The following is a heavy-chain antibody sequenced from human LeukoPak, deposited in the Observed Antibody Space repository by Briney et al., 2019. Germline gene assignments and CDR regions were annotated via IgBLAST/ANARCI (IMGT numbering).Heavy chain of an antibody. V-gene: IGHV4-61*02. CDR2: IYTSGNT. CDR1: GGSISSGSYH. D-gene: IGHD5-18*01. CDR3: ASIDTAVVRTDS. Sequence: SQTLSLTCTVSGGSISSGSYHWSWIRQPAGKGLEWIGRIYTSGNTNYNPSLKSRVTISVDTSKNQFSLKLRSVTAADTAVYCCASIDTAVVRTDSWGQGTLVTVSS. J-gene: IGHJ4*02.